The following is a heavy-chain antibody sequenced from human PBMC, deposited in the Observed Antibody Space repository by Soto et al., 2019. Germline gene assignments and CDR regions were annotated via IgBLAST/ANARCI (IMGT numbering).Heavy chain of an antibody. CDR2: IYYSGSI. Sequence: QVQLQESGPGLVKPSETLSLTCTVSGGSISSDYWSWIRQPPGNGLEWIGYIYYSGSINYNPSLKSRVTLSVDTSKNQLSLKLSSVTAADTAVYYCARTYDSCGPNSGGYAFDIWGQGTMVTVSS. D-gene: IGHD3-22*01. CDR3: ARTYDSCGPNSGGYAFDI. J-gene: IGHJ3*02. CDR1: GGSISSDY. V-gene: IGHV4-59*01.